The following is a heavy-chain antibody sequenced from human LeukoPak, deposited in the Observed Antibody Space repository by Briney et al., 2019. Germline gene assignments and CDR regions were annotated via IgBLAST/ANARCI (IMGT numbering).Heavy chain of an antibody. V-gene: IGHV1-18*01. D-gene: IGHD3-3*01. Sequence: ASVKVSCKASGYTFTSYGISWVRQAPGQGLEWMGWISAYNGNTNYAQKLQGRDTMATDTSTSTAYMELRSLRSDDTAVYYCARELGGDDFWSGYQENWFDPWGQGTLVTVSS. J-gene: IGHJ5*02. CDR3: ARELGGDDFWSGYQENWFDP. CDR1: GYTFTSYG. CDR2: ISAYNGNT.